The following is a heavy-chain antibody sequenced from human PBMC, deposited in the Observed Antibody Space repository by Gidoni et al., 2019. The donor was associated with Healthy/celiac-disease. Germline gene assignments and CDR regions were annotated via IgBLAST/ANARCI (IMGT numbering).Heavy chain of an antibody. CDR1: GFTFRSYA. V-gene: IGHV3-23*01. CDR2: ISGSGGST. J-gene: IGHJ5*02. Sequence: EVQLLESGGGLVQPGGSLRLSCAASGFTFRSYAMSWVRQAPGKGLEWVSAISGSGGSTYYADSVKGRFTISRDNSKNTLYLQMNSLRAEDTAVYYCAKGVAIFGVVILPPFDPWGQGTLVTVSS. D-gene: IGHD3-3*01. CDR3: AKGVAIFGVVILPPFDP.